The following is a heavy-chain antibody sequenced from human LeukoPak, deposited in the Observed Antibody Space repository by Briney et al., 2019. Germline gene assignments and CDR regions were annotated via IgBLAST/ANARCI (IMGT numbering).Heavy chain of an antibody. J-gene: IGHJ4*02. CDR2: ISAYNGNT. V-gene: IGHV1-18*03. Sequence: GASVKLSFKSSGYTLTSYATSRERQAPGQGLEWMGWISAYNGNTYYAPNLQGRVTMTTDTSTSTAYMELRSLRSDDMAVYYCARDKLAAIAGWGLYNWGQGTLVTVSS. CDR3: ARDKLAAIAGWGLYN. D-gene: IGHD2-15*01. CDR1: GYTLTSYA.